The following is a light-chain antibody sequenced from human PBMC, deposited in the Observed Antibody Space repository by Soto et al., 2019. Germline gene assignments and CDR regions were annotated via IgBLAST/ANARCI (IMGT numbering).Light chain of an antibody. V-gene: IGLV7-46*01. J-gene: IGLJ2*01. CDR2: DTS. CDR3: LLSYSGAQPYVV. CDR1: TGAVTSGHY. Sequence: QTVVTQEPSLTVSPGGTVTLTCGSSTGAVTSGHYPYWFQQKPGQAPRTLIYDTSNKHSWTPARFSGSLLGGKAALTLSGAQPEDEAEYYCLLSYSGAQPYVVFGGGTKLTVL.